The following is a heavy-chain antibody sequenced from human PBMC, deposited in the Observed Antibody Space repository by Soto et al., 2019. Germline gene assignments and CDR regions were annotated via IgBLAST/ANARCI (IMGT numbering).Heavy chain of an antibody. J-gene: IGHJ6*02. CDR3: AKGLSTYYYYGMDV. CDR1: GFTFSSYG. Sequence: GGSLRLSCAASGFTFSSYGMHWVRQAPGKGLEWVAVISYDGSNKYYADSVKGRFTISRDNSKNTLYLQMNSLRAEDTAVYYCAKGLSTYYYYGMDVWGQGTTVTVSS. CDR2: ISYDGSNK. V-gene: IGHV3-30*18.